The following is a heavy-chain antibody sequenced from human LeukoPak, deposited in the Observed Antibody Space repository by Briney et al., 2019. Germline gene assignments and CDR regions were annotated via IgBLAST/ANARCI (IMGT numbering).Heavy chain of an antibody. D-gene: IGHD4-17*01. Sequence: SETLSLTCTVSGGSISSSSYYWGWIRQPPGKGLEWIGYIYYSGSTNYNPSLKSRVTISVDTSKNQFSLKLSSVTAADTAVYYCARGVTTPRYYYYYGMDVWGQGTTVTVSS. V-gene: IGHV4-61*05. J-gene: IGHJ6*02. CDR3: ARGVTTPRYYYYYGMDV. CDR1: GGSISSSSYY. CDR2: IYYSGST.